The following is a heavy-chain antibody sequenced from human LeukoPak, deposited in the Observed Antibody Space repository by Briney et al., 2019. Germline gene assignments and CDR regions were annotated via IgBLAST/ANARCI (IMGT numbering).Heavy chain of an antibody. J-gene: IGHJ6*02. CDR1: GFTFSSYD. CDR3: AREAVAGTDYYYGMDV. Sequence: PGGSLRLSCAASGFTFSSYDMHWVRQATGKGLEWVSAIGTAGDTYYPGSVKGRFTIPRENAKNSLYLQMNSLRAGDTAVYYCAREAVAGTDYYYGMDVWGQGTTVTVSS. D-gene: IGHD6-19*01. V-gene: IGHV3-13*01. CDR2: IGTAGDT.